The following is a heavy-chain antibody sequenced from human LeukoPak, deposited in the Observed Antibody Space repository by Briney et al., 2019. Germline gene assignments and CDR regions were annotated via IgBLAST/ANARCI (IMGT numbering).Heavy chain of an antibody. CDR1: GITFSSYG. J-gene: IGHJ6*03. CDR2: ISSTGGTT. Sequence: PGGSLRLSCAASGITFSSYGMSWVRQAPGKGLEWVSIISSTGGTTYYADSVKGRFTISRDNSKNTLYLQMNSLRAEDTAIYYCAKNGDRGAYCTGGTCYPYFYYYMDVWGKGTTVTI. D-gene: IGHD2-15*01. V-gene: IGHV3-23*01. CDR3: AKNGDRGAYCTGGTCYPYFYYYMDV.